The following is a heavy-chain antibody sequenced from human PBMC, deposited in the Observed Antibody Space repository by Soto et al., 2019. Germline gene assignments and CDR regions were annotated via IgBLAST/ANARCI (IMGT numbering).Heavy chain of an antibody. CDR3: ARIGAAAGTSEYYYGMDV. V-gene: IGHV3-23*01. CDR2: IIDSGGST. CDR1: GFTFSSCA. J-gene: IGHJ6*02. D-gene: IGHD6-13*01. Sequence: PGGSLRLSCAASGFTFSSCAMGWVRQAPGKGLEWVSDIIDSGGSTYYSTSLKTRLTISKDTSKNQVVLTMTNMDPVDTATYYCARIGAAAGTSEYYYGMDVWGQGTTVTVSS.